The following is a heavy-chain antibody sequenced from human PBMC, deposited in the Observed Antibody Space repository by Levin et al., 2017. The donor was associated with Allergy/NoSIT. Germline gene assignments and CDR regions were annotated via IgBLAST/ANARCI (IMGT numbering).Heavy chain of an antibody. CDR1: GGTFSSYA. CDR3: ARDRGYSYGYYFDY. D-gene: IGHD5-18*01. J-gene: IGHJ4*02. CDR2: IIPIFGTA. Sequence: ASVKVSCKASGGTFSSYAISWVRQAPGQGLEWMGGIIPIFGTATYAQKFQGRVTITADESTSTAYMELSSLRSEDTAVYYCARDRGYSYGYYFDYWGQGTLVTVSS. V-gene: IGHV1-69*13.